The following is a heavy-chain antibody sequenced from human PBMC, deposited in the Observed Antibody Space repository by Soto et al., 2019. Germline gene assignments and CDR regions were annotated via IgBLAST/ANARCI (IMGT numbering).Heavy chain of an antibody. CDR3: ARDRDPNYHGSGSLNWFDP. V-gene: IGHV3-7*03. CDR2: IKQDGSEK. D-gene: IGHD3-10*01. Sequence: GGSLRLSCAASGFTFSSYWMSWVRQAPGKGLEWVANIKQDGSEKYYVDSVKGRFTISRDNAKNSLYLQMNSLRAEDTAVYYCARDRDPNYHGSGSLNWFDPWGQGNLVTVSS. J-gene: IGHJ5*02. CDR1: GFTFSSYW.